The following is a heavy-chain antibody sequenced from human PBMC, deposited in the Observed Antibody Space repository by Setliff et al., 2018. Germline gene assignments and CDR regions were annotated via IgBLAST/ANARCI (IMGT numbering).Heavy chain of an antibody. V-gene: IGHV1-46*01. CDR3: ARNDDSSGYSKSHLGYNYYGMDV. CDR2: INPSGGST. CDR1: GYTFTSYY. D-gene: IGHD3-22*01. J-gene: IGHJ6*02. Sequence: GASVKVSCKASGYTFTSYYMHWVRQAPGQGREWMGIINPSGGSTSYAQKFQGRVTITADESTSTAYMELSSLRSEDTAVYYCARNDDSSGYSKSHLGYNYYGMDVWGQGTTVTVSS.